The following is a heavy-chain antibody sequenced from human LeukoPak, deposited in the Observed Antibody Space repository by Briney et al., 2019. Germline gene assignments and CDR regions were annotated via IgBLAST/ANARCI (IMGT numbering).Heavy chain of an antibody. CDR3: ARGRGWIDP. D-gene: IGHD5-24*01. V-gene: IGHV3-7*01. CDR1: GFTFTNNW. CDR2: VNEDGSEQ. J-gene: IGHJ5*02. Sequence: GGPLRLSCAASGFTFTNNWMTWFRQAPGKGLEWVANVNEDGSEQNYLDSVKGRFTISRDNAKNSVYLQMNNLRVEETAVYYCARGRGWIDPWGQGTLVTVFS.